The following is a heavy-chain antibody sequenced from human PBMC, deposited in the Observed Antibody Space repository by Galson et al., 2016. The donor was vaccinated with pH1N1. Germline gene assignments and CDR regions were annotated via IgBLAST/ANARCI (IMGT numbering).Heavy chain of an antibody. CDR1: GFSLSTVGMR. J-gene: IGHJ4*02. D-gene: IGHD3-22*01. Sequence: PALVTPIQTLTLTCTLSGFSLSTVGMRVSWIRQPPGKALEWLARMDWDDDKAYKSSLKNRLTISKDSSKNQVVLTMTKIDPVDTATYYCARNYYDSRGIYVSFDYWGQGTLVTVSS. V-gene: IGHV2-70*04. CDR2: MDWDDDK. CDR3: ARNYYDSRGIYVSFDY.